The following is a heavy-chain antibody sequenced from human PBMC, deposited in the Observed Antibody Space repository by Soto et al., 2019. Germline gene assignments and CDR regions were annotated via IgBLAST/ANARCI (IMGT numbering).Heavy chain of an antibody. CDR2: ISDDGKTQ. V-gene: IGHV3-30*18. CDR3: VKGGYKTGWPPFDN. J-gene: IGHJ4*01. D-gene: IGHD6-19*01. CDR1: SFRFSAYG. Sequence: QVKLVEFGGAVVQSGRSLRLSCTASSFRFSAYGMHWVRQAPGKGLEWVALISDDGKTQFFTESVEGRFTISRDNSRNTLYLQMNRLRPEDTAVYYCVKGGYKTGWPPFDNWGHGTRVTVSS.